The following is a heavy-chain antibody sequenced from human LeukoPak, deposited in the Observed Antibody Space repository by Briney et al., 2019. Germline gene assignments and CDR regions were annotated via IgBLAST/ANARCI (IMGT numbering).Heavy chain of an antibody. V-gene: IGHV1-46*01. CDR1: GYTFTRYY. D-gene: IGHD2-2*01. Sequence: ASVKVSCKASGYTFTRYYMHWVRQAPGQGLEWMGIVNPSGGSTTYAQKFQGRVTMTRDTSTSTVYMELSSLRSEDTAVYYCARDQGYCSSTSCLSWFDPWGQGTLVSVSS. CDR2: VNPSGGST. J-gene: IGHJ5*02. CDR3: ARDQGYCSSTSCLSWFDP.